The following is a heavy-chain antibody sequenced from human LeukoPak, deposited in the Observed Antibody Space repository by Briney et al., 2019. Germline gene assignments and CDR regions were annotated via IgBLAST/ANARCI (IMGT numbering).Heavy chain of an antibody. CDR2: IYTSGST. V-gene: IGHV4-4*07. Sequence: SETLSLTCTVSGGSISSYYWSWIRQPAGKGLEWIGRIYTSGSTNYNPSLKSRVTMSVDTSKNQFSLKLSSVTAADTAVYYCARVYSGYDTTNYFDYWGQGTLVTVSS. CDR1: GGSISSYY. J-gene: IGHJ4*02. CDR3: ARVYSGYDTTNYFDY. D-gene: IGHD5-12*01.